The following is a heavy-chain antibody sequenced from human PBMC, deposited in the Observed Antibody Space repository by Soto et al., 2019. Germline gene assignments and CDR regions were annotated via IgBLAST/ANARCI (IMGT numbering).Heavy chain of an antibody. V-gene: IGHV3-30*18. J-gene: IGHJ4*02. D-gene: IGHD1-26*01. CDR3: AKLARELPTDD. Sequence: PGGSLRLSCAASGFTFSSYGMHWVRQAPGKGLEWVAVISYDGSNKYYADSVKGRFTISRDNSKNTLYLQMNSLRAEDTAVYYCAKLARELPTDDWGQGTRVTVAS. CDR1: GFTFSSYG. CDR2: ISYDGSNK.